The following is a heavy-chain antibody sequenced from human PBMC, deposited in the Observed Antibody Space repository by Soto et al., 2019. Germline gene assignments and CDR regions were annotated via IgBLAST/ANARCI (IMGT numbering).Heavy chain of an antibody. CDR3: TILEMAPAH. D-gene: IGHD1-26*01. V-gene: IGHV3-23*01. Sequence: PGGSLRLSCAASGFTFGNYAMSWVRQAPGKGLEWVASLGGGGDDTYYAASVRGRFTVARDNSNNKLFLQMNSLTAEDTAVYYCTILEMAPAHWGQGTLVTVSS. J-gene: IGHJ4*02. CDR2: LGGGGDDT. CDR1: GFTFGNYA.